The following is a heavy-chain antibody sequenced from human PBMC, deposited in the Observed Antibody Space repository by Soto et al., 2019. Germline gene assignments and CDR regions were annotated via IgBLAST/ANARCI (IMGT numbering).Heavy chain of an antibody. CDR1: SGSLSGYF. V-gene: IGHV3-23*01. J-gene: IGHJ5*02. CDR3: AKEKISTSCCNWFDP. D-gene: IGHD2-2*01. CDR2: ISGSGGST. Sequence: ETLSLTCAVSSGSLSGYFYSWIRQAPGKGLEWVSAISGSGGSTYYADSVKGRFTISRDNSKNTLYLQMNSLRAEDTAVYYCAKEKISTSCCNWFDPWGQGTLVTVSS.